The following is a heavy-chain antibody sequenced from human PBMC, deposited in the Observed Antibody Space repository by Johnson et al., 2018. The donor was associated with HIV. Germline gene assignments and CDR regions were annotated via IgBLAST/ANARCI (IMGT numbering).Heavy chain of an antibody. CDR1: GFTVSSNY. J-gene: IGHJ3*02. Sequence: VRLVESGGGLIQPGGSLRLSCAASGFTVSSNYMSWVRQAPGKGLEWVSVIYSGGSTYYTVSVKGRFTISRDNSKNTLYLQMDSLRAEDTAVYYCARDQSNGWNRGAFDIWGQGTVVTVSS. D-gene: IGHD6-19*01. V-gene: IGHV3-53*01. CDR2: IYSGGST. CDR3: ARDQSNGWNRGAFDI.